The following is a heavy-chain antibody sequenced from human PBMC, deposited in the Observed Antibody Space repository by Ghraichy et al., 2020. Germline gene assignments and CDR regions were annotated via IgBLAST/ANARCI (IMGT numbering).Heavy chain of an antibody. J-gene: IGHJ4*02. D-gene: IGHD2-15*01. Sequence: GGSLRLSCAASGFTFSNYALNWVRQAPGKGLEWVSTVSTTGENTHYADSVLGRFSISRDNLKNTLDLQMNSLRAEDTAVYYCGKDLQHEDSIVWGQGIVVTVSS. CDR3: GKDLQHEDSIV. V-gene: IGHV3-23*01. CDR2: VSTTGENT. CDR1: GFTFSNYA.